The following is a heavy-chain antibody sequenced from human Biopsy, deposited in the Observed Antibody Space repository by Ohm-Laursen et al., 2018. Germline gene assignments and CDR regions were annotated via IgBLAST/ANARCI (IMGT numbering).Heavy chain of an antibody. J-gene: IGHJ4*02. D-gene: IGHD3-3*01. CDR2: INPNNGNT. CDR1: GYTFTSYG. V-gene: IGHV1-18*01. CDR3: ARGVTIFEELITRIDY. Sequence: ASVKVSCKASGYTFTSYGITWVRQAPGQGLEWMGWINPNNGNTSYAQMLQGRVTMTRDTSTSTAYMELRSLRSDDTAVYYCARGVTIFEELITRIDYWGQGTLVTVSS.